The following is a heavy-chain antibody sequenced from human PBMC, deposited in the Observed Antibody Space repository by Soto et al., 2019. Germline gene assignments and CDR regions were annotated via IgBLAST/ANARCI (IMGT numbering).Heavy chain of an antibody. V-gene: IGHV3-23*01. Sequence: EVQLLESGGDLVQPGGSLRLSCAASGFIFTNYGMAWVRQAPGKGLEWVSLISSSGLTTYYADSVKGRFTIYRDNSNYTLYLQVNSLRAEDTALYYCAKVGPYYDLSWFDPWGQGTRVTVSS. D-gene: IGHD3-3*01. CDR3: AKVGPYYDLSWFDP. CDR2: ISSSGLTT. CDR1: GFIFTNYG. J-gene: IGHJ5*02.